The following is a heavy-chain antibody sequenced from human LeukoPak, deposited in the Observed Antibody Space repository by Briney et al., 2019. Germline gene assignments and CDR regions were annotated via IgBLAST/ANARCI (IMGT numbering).Heavy chain of an antibody. J-gene: IGHJ4*02. V-gene: IGHV4-38-2*01. CDR3: ATVDTAMVTSGYFDY. D-gene: IGHD5-18*01. CDR1: GYSISSGYY. CDR2: IYHSGST. Sequence: SETLSLTCAVSGYSISSGYYWGWIRQPPGKGLEWIGSIYHSGSTYYNPPLKSRVTISVDTSKNQFSLKLSSVTAADTAVYYCATVDTAMVTSGYFDYWGQGTLVTVSS.